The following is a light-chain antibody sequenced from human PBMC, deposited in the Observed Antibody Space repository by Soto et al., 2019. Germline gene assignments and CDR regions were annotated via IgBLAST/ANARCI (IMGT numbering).Light chain of an antibody. CDR2: ANS. V-gene: IGLV1-40*01. J-gene: IGLJ2*01. Sequence: QSVLTPPPSVSGAPGQRVPISCTGSSSNIGAGYDVHWYQQLPGTAPKLLIYANSNRPSGVPDRFSGSKSGTSASLAITGLQAEDEADYYCQSYDSSLSGVLFGGGTKLTVL. CDR1: SSNIGAGYD. CDR3: QSYDSSLSGVL.